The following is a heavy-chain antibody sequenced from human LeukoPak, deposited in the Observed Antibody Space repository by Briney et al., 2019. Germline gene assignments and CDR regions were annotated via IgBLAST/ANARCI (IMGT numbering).Heavy chain of an antibody. Sequence: GGSLRLSCAASGFTFSDYYMSWVRQAPGKGLEWVSSISSSSSYIYYADSVKGRFTISRDNAKNSLYLQMNSLRAEDTAVYYCARDYSYYDILTGYSYYFDYWGQGTLVTVSS. V-gene: IGHV3-21*01. J-gene: IGHJ4*02. CDR3: ARDYSYYDILTGYSYYFDY. CDR1: GFTFSDYY. CDR2: ISSSSSYI. D-gene: IGHD3-9*01.